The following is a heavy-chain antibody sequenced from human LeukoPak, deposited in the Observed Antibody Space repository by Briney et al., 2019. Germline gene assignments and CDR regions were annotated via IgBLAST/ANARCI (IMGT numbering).Heavy chain of an antibody. CDR1: GGSISSYY. V-gene: IGHV4-59*01. CDR3: ASTNKDIVVVPAAPHYYYYYYMDV. CDR2: IYYSGST. D-gene: IGHD2-2*01. Sequence: XTCTXSGGSISSYYWSWVRQPPGKGLEWIGYIYYSGSTNYNPSLKSRVTISVEKYKNQFSRKLSSVTAADTAVYYCASTNKDIVVVPAAPHYYYYYYMDVWGKGTTVTVSS. J-gene: IGHJ6*03.